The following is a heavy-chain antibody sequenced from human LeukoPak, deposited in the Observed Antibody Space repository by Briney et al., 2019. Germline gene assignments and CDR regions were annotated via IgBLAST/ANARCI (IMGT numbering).Heavy chain of an antibody. J-gene: IGHJ4*02. CDR1: GYTFTSYH. CDR3: ARVAGPRDY. Sequence: GASVKVSCKASGYTFTSYHIHWVRQAPGQGLEWVGTINPSGGNTNHAQKFQGRVTMTRDMSTSIVYMELSSLRSEDTAVYYCARVAGPRDYWGQGTLVTVSS. V-gene: IGHV1-46*01. CDR2: INPSGGNT.